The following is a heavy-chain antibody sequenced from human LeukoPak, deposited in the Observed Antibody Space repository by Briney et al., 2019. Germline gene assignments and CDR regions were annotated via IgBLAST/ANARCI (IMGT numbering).Heavy chain of an antibody. D-gene: IGHD3-10*01. V-gene: IGHV3-66*01. CDR3: AREYRGEYYFAY. Sequence: GGSLRLSCAASGFTISSNYMSWVRQAPGKGLEWVSVIYSGGSTYYADSVKGRFTISRDNSKNTLYLQMNSLRAEDTAVYYCAREYRGEYYFAYWGQGTLVTVSS. CDR1: GFTISSNY. CDR2: IYSGGST. J-gene: IGHJ4*02.